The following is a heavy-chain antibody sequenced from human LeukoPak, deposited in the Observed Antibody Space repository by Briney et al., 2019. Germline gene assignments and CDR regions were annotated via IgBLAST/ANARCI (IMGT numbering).Heavy chain of an antibody. D-gene: IGHD6-19*01. J-gene: IGHJ3*02. CDR1: GFTLSSYA. V-gene: IGHV3-23*01. CDR3: AKDNMQCLVPYDAFDI. CDR2: ISGSGGNT. Sequence: GGSLRLSCAASGFTLSSYAMSWVRQPPGNGLEWVSAISGSGGNTYYADSVKGRFTISRDNSKNTLYLQMNSLRAEDTAVYYCAKDNMQCLVPYDAFDIWGQGTMVTVSS.